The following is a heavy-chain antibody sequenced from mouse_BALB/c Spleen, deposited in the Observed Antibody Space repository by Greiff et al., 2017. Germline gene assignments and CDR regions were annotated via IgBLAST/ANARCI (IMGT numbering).Heavy chain of an antibody. V-gene: IGHV5-6*02. CDR1: GFTFSSYG. D-gene: IGHD2-3*01. Sequence: EVKLMESGGDLVKPGGSLKLSCAASGFTFSSYGMSWVRQTPDKRLEWVATISSGGSYTYYPDSVKGRFTISRDNAKNTLYLQMSSLKSEDTAMYYCARRGYSFAYWGQGTLVTVSA. CDR3: ARRGYSFAY. CDR2: ISSGGSYT. J-gene: IGHJ3*01.